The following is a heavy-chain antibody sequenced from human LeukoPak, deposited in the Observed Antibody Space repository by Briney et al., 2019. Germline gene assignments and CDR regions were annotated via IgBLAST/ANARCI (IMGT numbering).Heavy chain of an antibody. CDR3: ARKMTYAFDI. V-gene: IGHV4-34*01. CDR2: INHSGST. Sequence: SETLSLTCAVYGGSFSGYYWSWIRQPPGKGLEWIGEINHSGSTNYNPSLKSRVTISVDTSKNQFSLKLSSVTAADTAVYYCARKMTYAFDIWGQGTMVTISS. J-gene: IGHJ3*02. CDR1: GGSFSGYY.